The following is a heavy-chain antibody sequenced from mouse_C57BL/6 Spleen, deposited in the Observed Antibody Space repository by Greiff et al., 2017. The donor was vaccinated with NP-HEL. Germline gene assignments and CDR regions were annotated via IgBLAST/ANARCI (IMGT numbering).Heavy chain of an antibody. D-gene: IGHD2-2*01. CDR3: ARLGYDYAMDY. CDR2: ISSGSSTI. V-gene: IGHV5-17*01. CDR1: GFTFSDYG. J-gene: IGHJ4*01. Sequence: EVQRVESGGGLVKPGGSLKLSCAASGFTFSDYGMHWVRQAPEKGLEWVAYISSGSSTIYYADTVKGRFTISRDNAKNTLFLQMTSLRSEDTAMYYCARLGYDYAMDYWGQGTSVTVSS.